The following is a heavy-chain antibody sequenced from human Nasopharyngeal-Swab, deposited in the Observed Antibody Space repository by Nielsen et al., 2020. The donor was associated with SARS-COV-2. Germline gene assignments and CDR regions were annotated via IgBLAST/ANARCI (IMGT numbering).Heavy chain of an antibody. D-gene: IGHD4-11*01. V-gene: IGHV3-53*05. CDR1: GFTVSRNY. CDR3: AREESDPYSILPLDY. J-gene: IGHJ4*02. CDR2: IYPDDDI. Sequence: GGSLRLSCAASGFTVSRNYMTWVRQAPGKGLKWVSFIYPDDDIYYADSVKGRFTISRDNSKNTLYLQMNSLRAEDTAVYYCAREESDPYSILPLDYWGQGTLVTVSS.